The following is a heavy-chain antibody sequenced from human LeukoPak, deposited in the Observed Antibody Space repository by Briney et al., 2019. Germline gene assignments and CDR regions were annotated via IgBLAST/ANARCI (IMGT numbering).Heavy chain of an antibody. V-gene: IGHV2-5*01. CDR2: IYWNDDK. CDR3: ARLSSGGNWFDP. Sequence: CGPTLANPTQTLTLTWNLSGFSLTTRAGGVGWIRQTSIMALEWLALIYWNDDKRYSPSLCNRHTITKDTSNTQVVLTMPNMNPVDTATYYCARLSSGGNWFDPWGQGTLVTVSS. CDR1: GFSLTTRAGG. D-gene: IGHD2-15*01. J-gene: IGHJ5*02.